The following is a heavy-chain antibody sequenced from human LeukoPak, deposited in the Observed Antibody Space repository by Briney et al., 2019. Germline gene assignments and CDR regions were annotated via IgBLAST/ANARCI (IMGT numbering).Heavy chain of an antibody. D-gene: IGHD4-17*01. CDR2: ISGSGGGP. V-gene: IGHV3-23*01. Sequence: GGSLRLSCAASGFTFSSCAMSWVRQAPGKGLEWVSGISGSGGGPIYADSVKGRFTISRDNSKNTLYLQMNSLRAEDTALYYCAKSMTTVTNFDYWGQGTLVTVSS. CDR3: AKSMTTVTNFDY. J-gene: IGHJ4*02. CDR1: GFTFSSCA.